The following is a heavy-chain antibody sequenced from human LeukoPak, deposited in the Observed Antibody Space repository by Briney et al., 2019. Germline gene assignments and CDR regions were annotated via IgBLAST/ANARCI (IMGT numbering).Heavy chain of an antibody. D-gene: IGHD3-10*01. V-gene: IGHV4-34*01. CDR1: GGSFSGYY. CDR3: ARLVPRYGSGSQSDY. Sequence: PSETLSLTCAVYGGSFSGYYWSWIRQPPGKGLEWIGEINRSGSTNYNPSLKSRVTISVDTSKNQFSLKLSSVTAADTAVYYCARLVPRYGSGSQSDYWGQGTLVTVSS. CDR2: INRSGST. J-gene: IGHJ4*02.